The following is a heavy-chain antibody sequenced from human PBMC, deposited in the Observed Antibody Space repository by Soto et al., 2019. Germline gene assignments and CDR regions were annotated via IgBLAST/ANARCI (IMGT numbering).Heavy chain of an antibody. J-gene: IGHJ4*02. D-gene: IGHD3-3*01. CDR3: AGEWGYRGGADFWSGYPTLYFDY. CDR1: GYTFTSYY. V-gene: IGHV1-46*03. Sequence: GASVKVSCKASGYTFTSYYMHWVRQAPGQGLEWMGIINPSGGSTSYAQKFQGRVTMTRDTSTSTVYMELSSLRSEDTAVYYCAGEWGYRGGADFWSGYPTLYFDYWGQGTLVTSPQ. CDR2: INPSGGST.